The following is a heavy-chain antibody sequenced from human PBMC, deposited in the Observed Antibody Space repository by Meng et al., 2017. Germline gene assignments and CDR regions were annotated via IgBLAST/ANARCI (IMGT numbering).Heavy chain of an antibody. V-gene: IGHV4-59*01. J-gene: IGHJ3*02. CDR1: GGSISSYY. CDR2: IYYSGST. CDR3: ARDLRVSVAGTVWAFDI. D-gene: IGHD6-19*01. Sequence: SETLSLTCTVSGGSISSYYWSWIRQPPGKGLEWIGYIYYSGSTNYNPSLKSRVTISVDTSKNQFSLKLSSVTAADTAVYYCARDLRVSVAGTVWAFDIWGQGTMVTGSS.